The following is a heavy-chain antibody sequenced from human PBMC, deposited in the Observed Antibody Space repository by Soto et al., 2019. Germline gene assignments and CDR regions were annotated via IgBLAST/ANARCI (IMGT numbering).Heavy chain of an antibody. CDR1: GFTFSRRG. CDR2: LSTDRNYV. CDR3: VTNVLVVAAAADS. D-gene: IGHD2-15*01. J-gene: IGHJ4*02. V-gene: IGHV3-21*02. Sequence: VQLVESGGGLVKPGGSLRLSCAASGFTFSRRGMNWVRQAPGQGLEWVSSLSTDRNYVYYSDSVKGRFTISRDNAKDTLYMQMDSLRVEDTAVYYCVTNVLVVAAAADSWGQGTLVTVSS.